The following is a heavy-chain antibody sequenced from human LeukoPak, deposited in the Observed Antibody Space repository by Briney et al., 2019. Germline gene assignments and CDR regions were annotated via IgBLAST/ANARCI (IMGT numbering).Heavy chain of an antibody. D-gene: IGHD3-22*01. CDR3: AKDFSGSDSSDYYGGCFDY. J-gene: IGHJ4*02. CDR1: GFTFSDYA. V-gene: IGHV3-23*01. Sequence: GGSLRLSCAASGFTFSDYAMSWVRQAPGRGLEWVSTISGGGGSTYYPDSVQGRFTISSDNSKNTLYLQMNSLRAEDTAVYYCAKDFSGSDSSDYYGGCFDYWGQGTMVTVSS. CDR2: ISGGGGST.